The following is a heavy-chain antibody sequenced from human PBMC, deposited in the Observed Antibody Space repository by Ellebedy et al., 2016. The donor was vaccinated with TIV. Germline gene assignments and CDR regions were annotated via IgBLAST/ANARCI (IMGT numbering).Heavy chain of an antibody. V-gene: IGHV4-34*01. J-gene: IGHJ4*02. CDR2: INHSGST. D-gene: IGHD2-15*01. CDR1: GGSFSGYY. Sequence: SETLSLXXAVSGGSFSGYYWSWIRQPPGKGLEWIGEINHSGSTNYNPSLKSRVTISVDTSKNQFSLKLSSVTAADTAVYYCARYCSGGSCYDYWGQGTLVTVSS. CDR3: ARYCSGGSCYDY.